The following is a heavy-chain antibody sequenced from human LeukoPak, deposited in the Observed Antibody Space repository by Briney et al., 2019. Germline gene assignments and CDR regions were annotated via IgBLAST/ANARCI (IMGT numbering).Heavy chain of an antibody. J-gene: IGHJ4*02. D-gene: IGHD4-23*01. CDR1: GFTVSSNH. CDR3: AREIHGGNTGVFDY. V-gene: IGHV3-66*01. CDR2: IYSGGST. Sequence: GGSLRLSCAASGFTVSSNHMSWVRQAPGKGLEWVSFIYSGGSTYYADSVKGRFTISRDNSKNTLYLQMNSLRAEDTAVYYCAREIHGGNTGVFDYWGQGTLVSVSS.